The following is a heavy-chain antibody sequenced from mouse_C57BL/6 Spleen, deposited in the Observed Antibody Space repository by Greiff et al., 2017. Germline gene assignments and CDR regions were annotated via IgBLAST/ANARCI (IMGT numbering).Heavy chain of an antibody. V-gene: IGHV5-17*01. CDR1: GFTFSDYG. CDR2: ISSGSSTI. D-gene: IGHD1-1*01. CDR3: ARVYYGTELGDY. Sequence: DVMLVESGGGLVKPGGSLKLSCAASGFTFSDYGMHWVRQAPEKGLEWVAYISSGSSTIYYADTVKGRFTISRDNAKNTLFLQMTSLRSEDTAMYYCARVYYGTELGDYWGQGTTLTVSS. J-gene: IGHJ2*01.